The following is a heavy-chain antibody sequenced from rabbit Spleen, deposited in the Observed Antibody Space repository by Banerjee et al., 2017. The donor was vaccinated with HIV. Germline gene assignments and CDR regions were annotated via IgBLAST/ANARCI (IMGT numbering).Heavy chain of an antibody. CDR2: INAATGKP. J-gene: IGHJ6*01. CDR1: GFSFSDRDV. Sequence: QEQLVESGGGLVKPGASLTLTCKASGFSFSDRDVMCWVRQAPGKGLEWIACINAATGKPVYATWAKGRFTISKTSSTTVTLQMTSLTAADTATYFCARGSATMTMVITGYYLALWGPGTLVTVS. CDR3: ARGSATMTMVITGYYLAL. D-gene: IGHD2-1*01. V-gene: IGHV1S45*01.